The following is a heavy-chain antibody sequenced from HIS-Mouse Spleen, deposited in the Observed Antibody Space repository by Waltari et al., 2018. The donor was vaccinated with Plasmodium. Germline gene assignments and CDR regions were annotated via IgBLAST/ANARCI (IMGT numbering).Heavy chain of an antibody. CDR3: ARDLAAAGHFDY. J-gene: IGHJ4*02. CDR1: GYTFTGYY. Sequence: QVQLVQSGAEVKKPGASVKVSCKASGYTFTGYYMHWVRQGPGQGLEWMRWINPNGGGTNYAQKFQDRVTMTRDKSISTAYMELSRLRSDDTAVYYCARDLAAAGHFDYWGQGTLVTVSS. V-gene: IGHV1-2*02. D-gene: IGHD6-13*01. CDR2: INPNGGGT.